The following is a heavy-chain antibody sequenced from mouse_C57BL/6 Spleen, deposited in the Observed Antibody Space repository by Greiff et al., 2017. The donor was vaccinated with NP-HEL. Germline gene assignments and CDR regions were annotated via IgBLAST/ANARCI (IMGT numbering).Heavy chain of an antibody. CDR1: GFTFSDYY. CDR3: ARGGITTVVGYAMDY. D-gene: IGHD1-1*01. J-gene: IGHJ4*01. Sequence: EVQLVESEGGLVQPGSSMKLSCTASGFTFSDYYMAWVRQVPEKGLEWVANINYDGSSTYYLDSLKSRFIISRDNAKNILYLQMSSLKSEDTATYYCARGGITTVVGYAMDYWGQGTSVTVSS. V-gene: IGHV5-16*01. CDR2: INYDGSST.